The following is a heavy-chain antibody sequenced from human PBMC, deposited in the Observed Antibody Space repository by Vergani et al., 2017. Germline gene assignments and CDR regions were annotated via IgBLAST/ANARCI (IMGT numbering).Heavy chain of an antibody. J-gene: IGHJ4*02. V-gene: IGHV1-69*06. Sequence: QVQLVQSGAEVKKPGSSVKVSCKASGGTFTSYAISWVRQAPGQGLEWMGGFIPIFGTANYAQKFQGRVTITADKSTSTAYMELSSLRSEDTAVYYCGSTNYGGKGGYGYWGQGTLVTVSS. CDR2: FIPIFGTA. CDR1: GGTFTSYA. D-gene: IGHD4-23*01. CDR3: GSTNYGGKGGYGY.